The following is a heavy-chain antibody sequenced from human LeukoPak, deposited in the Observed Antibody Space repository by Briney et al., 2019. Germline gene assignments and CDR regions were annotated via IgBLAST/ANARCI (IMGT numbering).Heavy chain of an antibody. V-gene: IGHV4-39*07. CDR2: IYYSGST. CDR1: GGSISSSSYY. J-gene: IGHJ3*02. CDR3: ARQGTSFSLNSSGRAFDI. Sequence: SETLSLTCTVSGGSISSSSYYWGWIRQPPGKGLEWIGSIYYSGSTYYNPSLKSRVTISVDTSKNQFSLKLSSVTAADTAVYYCARQGTSFSLNSSGRAFDIWGQGTMVTVSS. D-gene: IGHD6-19*01.